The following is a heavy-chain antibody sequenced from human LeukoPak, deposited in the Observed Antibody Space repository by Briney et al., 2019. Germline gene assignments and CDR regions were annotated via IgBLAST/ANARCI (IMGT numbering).Heavy chain of an antibody. Sequence: GGSLRLSCAASGFTFSSYGMHWVRQAPGKGLEWVAVIWYDGSNKYYADSVKGRFTISRDNSKNTLYLQMNSLRPEDTAVYYCARDLCSTTSCLDYWGQGTLVTVSS. D-gene: IGHD2-2*01. J-gene: IGHJ4*02. CDR2: IWYDGSNK. CDR3: ARDLCSTTSCLDY. V-gene: IGHV3-33*01. CDR1: GFTFSSYG.